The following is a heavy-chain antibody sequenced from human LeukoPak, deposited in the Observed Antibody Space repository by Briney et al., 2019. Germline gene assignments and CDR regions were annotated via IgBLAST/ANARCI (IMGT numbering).Heavy chain of an antibody. V-gene: IGHV1-8*01. CDR2: MNPNSGNT. CDR3: ATRVELFDWLFLNPKISLDYFDY. CDR1: GYTFTSYD. D-gene: IGHD3-9*01. J-gene: IGHJ4*02. Sequence: GASVKVSCKASGYTFTSYDINWVRQATGQGLEWMGWMNPNSGNTGYAQKFQGRVTMTEDTSTDTAYMELSSLRSEDTAVYYCATRVELFDWLFLNPKISLDYFDYWGQGTLVTVSS.